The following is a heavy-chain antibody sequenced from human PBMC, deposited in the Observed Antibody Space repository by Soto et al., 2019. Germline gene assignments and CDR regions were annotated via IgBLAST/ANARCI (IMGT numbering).Heavy chain of an antibody. V-gene: IGHV1-18*01. Sequence: QVQLVQSGAEVKKPGASVKVSCKASGYTFTSYGISWVRQAPGQGLEWMGWISAYNGNTNYAQKLQGRVTMTTDTSTSTAYMELRSLRSDDTAVYYCARALAPADYGDYIKNTYWYFDLWGRGTLVTVSS. D-gene: IGHD4-17*01. J-gene: IGHJ2*01. CDR2: ISAYNGNT. CDR3: ARALAPADYGDYIKNTYWYFDL. CDR1: GYTFTSYG.